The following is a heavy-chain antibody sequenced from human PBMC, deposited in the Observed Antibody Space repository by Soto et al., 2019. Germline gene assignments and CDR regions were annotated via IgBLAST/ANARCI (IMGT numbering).Heavy chain of an antibody. D-gene: IGHD2-8*01. Sequence: SETLSLTCTVSGGSISSYYWSWIRQPPGKGLEWIGYIYYSGSTNYNPSLKSRVTISVDTSKNQFSLKLSSVTAADTAVYYCARTVLMVYADQYYFDYWGQGTLVTVSS. CDR1: GGSISSYY. CDR3: ARTVLMVYADQYYFDY. CDR2: IYYSGST. J-gene: IGHJ4*02. V-gene: IGHV4-59*01.